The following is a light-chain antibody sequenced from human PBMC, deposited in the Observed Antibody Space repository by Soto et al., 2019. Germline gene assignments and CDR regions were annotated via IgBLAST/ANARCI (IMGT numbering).Light chain of an antibody. J-gene: IGLJ3*02. Sequence: QSVLTQPPSVSAAPGQKVTISCSGSSSNIGNNYVSWYQQLPRTAPKLLIYDNNKRPSGIPDRFSGSKSGTSATLGITGLQTGDEADYYCGTWDSSVSAWVFGGGTKGTVL. CDR1: SSNIGNNY. CDR2: DNN. V-gene: IGLV1-51*01. CDR3: GTWDSSVSAWV.